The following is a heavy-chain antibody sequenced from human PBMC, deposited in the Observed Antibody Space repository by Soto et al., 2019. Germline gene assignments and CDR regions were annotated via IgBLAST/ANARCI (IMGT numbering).Heavy chain of an antibody. J-gene: IGHJ5*02. CDR2: ISAYNGNT. Sequence: ASVKVSCKASGYTFTSYGISWVRQAPGQGLEWMGWISAYNGNTNYAQKLQGRVTMTTDTSTSTAYMELRSLRSDDTAVYYCASDPWVSAAVVNWFDPWGQGTLVTVSS. CDR1: GYTFTSYG. CDR3: ASDPWVSAAVVNWFDP. D-gene: IGHD6-13*01. V-gene: IGHV1-18*01.